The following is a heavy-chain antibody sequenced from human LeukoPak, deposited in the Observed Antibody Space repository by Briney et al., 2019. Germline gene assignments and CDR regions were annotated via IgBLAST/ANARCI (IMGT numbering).Heavy chain of an antibody. D-gene: IGHD3-22*01. V-gene: IGHV4-39*01. Sequence: PSETLSLTCTVSGGSISSRSHCWGWIRQPPGKGVEWIGTMFYSGSTYHNPSLKSRVAISVGTSQNQCSLELNSVTAADTAVYYCAVAGVRYYDSSGLNAFDFWGRGAMVTVSS. CDR3: AVAGVRYYDSSGLNAFDF. CDR1: GGSISSRSHC. J-gene: IGHJ3*01. CDR2: MFYSGST.